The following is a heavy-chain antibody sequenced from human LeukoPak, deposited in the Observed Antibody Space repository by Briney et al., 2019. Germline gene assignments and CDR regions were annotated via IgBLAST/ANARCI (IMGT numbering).Heavy chain of an antibody. CDR2: ISWNSGSI. D-gene: IGHD3-16*01. J-gene: IGHJ6*02. CDR3: ANRGSYYYYYGMDV. Sequence: PGRSLRPSCAASGFTFDDYAMHWVRQAPGKGLEWVSGISWNSGSIGYADSVKDRFTISRDNAKNSLYLQMNSLRAEDTAVYYCANRGSYYYYYGMDVWGQGTTVTVSS. CDR1: GFTFDDYA. V-gene: IGHV3-9*01.